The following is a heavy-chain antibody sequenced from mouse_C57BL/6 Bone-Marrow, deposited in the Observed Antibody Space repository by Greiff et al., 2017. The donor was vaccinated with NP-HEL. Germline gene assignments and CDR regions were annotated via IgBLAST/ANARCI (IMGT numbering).Heavy chain of an antibody. D-gene: IGHD3-1*01. CDR2: INPNNGGT. V-gene: IGHV1-22*01. CDR3: ARSGWDEDY. Sequence: EVQRVESGPELVKPGASVKMSCKASGYTFTDYNMHWVKQSHGKSLEWIGYINPNNGGTSYNQKFKGKATLTVNKSSSTAYMELRSLTSEDSAVYYCARSGWDEDYWGQVTTLTVSS. CDR1: GYTFTDYN. J-gene: IGHJ2*01.